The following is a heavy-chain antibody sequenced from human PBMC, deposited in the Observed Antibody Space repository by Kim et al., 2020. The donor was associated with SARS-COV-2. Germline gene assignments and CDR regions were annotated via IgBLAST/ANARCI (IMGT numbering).Heavy chain of an antibody. V-gene: IGHV3-30*18. D-gene: IGHD6-13*01. Sequence: LSLTCAASGFTFSSYGMHWVRQAPGKGLEWVAVISYDGSNKYYADSVKGRFTISRDNSKNTLYLQMNSLRAEDTAVYYCAKDDSSSWYVVGYSSVDGMDVWGQGTTVTVSS. CDR2: ISYDGSNK. J-gene: IGHJ6*02. CDR1: GFTFSSYG. CDR3: AKDDSSSWYVVGYSSVDGMDV.